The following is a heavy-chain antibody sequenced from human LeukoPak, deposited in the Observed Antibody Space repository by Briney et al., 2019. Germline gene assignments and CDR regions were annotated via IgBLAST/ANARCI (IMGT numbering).Heavy chain of an antibody. V-gene: IGHV3-21*01. CDR1: GFTFSSYV. D-gene: IGHD4-17*01. CDR3: ARPTVTWWFDP. J-gene: IGHJ5*02. CDR2: IDSGSSYI. Sequence: PGGSLRLSCGASGFTFSSYVMSWVRQAPGKGLEWVSFIDSGSSYIYYADSVKGRFTISRDNAKNSLYLQMNSLRAEDTAVYYCARPTVTWWFDPWGQGTLVTVSS.